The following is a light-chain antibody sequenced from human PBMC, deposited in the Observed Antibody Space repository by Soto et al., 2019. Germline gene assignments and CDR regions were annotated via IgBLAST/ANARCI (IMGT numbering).Light chain of an antibody. CDR2: AAS. V-gene: IGKV1-16*01. J-gene: IGKJ5*01. CDR3: QHYNGYPQT. CDR1: QDISNF. Sequence: DIQMTQSPSSLSASVGDRVTITCRASQDISNFLAWFQQKPGKALKSLIYAASSLQSGVPSRFSGSGSGTDLTLTISSLQPEDFGTYYCQHYNGYPQTFGQGTRLEIK.